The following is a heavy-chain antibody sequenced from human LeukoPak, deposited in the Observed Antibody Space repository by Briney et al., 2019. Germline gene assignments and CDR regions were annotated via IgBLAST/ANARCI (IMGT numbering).Heavy chain of an antibody. Sequence: PETLSLTCTVSGDSINSLDLWSWVRQPPGKGLEWIGEMYLSGTTHSNPSVKSRVTISIDKSKNQFFLNLSSVTAADTAVYYCAGLVGRYSSGLYYYYFDYWGQGTLVTVSS. V-gene: IGHV4-4*03. CDR1: GDSINSLDL. J-gene: IGHJ4*02. D-gene: IGHD3-22*01. CDR2: MYLSGTT. CDR3: AGLVGRYSSGLYYYYFDY.